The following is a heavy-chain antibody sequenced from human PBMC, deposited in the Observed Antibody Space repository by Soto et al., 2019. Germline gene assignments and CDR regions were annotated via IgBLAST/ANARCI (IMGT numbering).Heavy chain of an antibody. Sequence: ASVKVSCKASGYTFTSYAMHWVRQAPGQRLEWMGWINAGNGNTKYSQKFQGRVTITRDTSASTAYMELSSLRSEDTAVYYCAREDCSGGSCYYRPGWFDPWGQGTLVTVYS. D-gene: IGHD2-15*01. CDR3: AREDCSGGSCYYRPGWFDP. J-gene: IGHJ5*02. CDR2: INAGNGNT. CDR1: GYTFTSYA. V-gene: IGHV1-3*01.